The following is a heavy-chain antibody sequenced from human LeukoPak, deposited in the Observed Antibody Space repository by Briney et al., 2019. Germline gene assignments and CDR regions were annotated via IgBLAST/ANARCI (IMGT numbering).Heavy chain of an antibody. CDR2: ISAYNGNT. CDR1: GYTFTSYG. CDR3: ARDIVVVVAATNWFDP. V-gene: IGHV1-18*01. Sequence: ASVKVSCKASGYTFTSYGISWVRQAPGQGLEWMGWISAYNGNTNYAQKLQGRVTMTTDTSTSTAYMELRSLRSGDTAVYYCARDIVVVVAATNWFDPWGQGTLVTVSS. D-gene: IGHD2-15*01. J-gene: IGHJ5*02.